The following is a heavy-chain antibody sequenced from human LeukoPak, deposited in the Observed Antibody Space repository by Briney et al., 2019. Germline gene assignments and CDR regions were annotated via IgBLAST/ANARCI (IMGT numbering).Heavy chain of an antibody. V-gene: IGHV3-23*01. CDR3: AKGTSGGSYYALGY. CDR2: ISVSGGTT. Sequence: AGGSLRLSCEASGFTFSNYAMSWVRQAPGKGLEWVSDISVSGGTTNYADSVKGRFTISRDNSNNMLYLQMNSLRAEDTAVYYCAKGTSGGSYYALGYWGQGTLVTVSS. CDR1: GFTFSNYA. D-gene: IGHD1-26*01. J-gene: IGHJ4*02.